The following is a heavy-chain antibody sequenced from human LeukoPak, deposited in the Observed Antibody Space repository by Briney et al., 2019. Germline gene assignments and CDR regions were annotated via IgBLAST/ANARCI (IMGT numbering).Heavy chain of an antibody. CDR3: VRGGAGGSNSWFY. D-gene: IGHD3-16*01. Sequence: QLGESLRHSCWASGFRLNTYRVEWVPQAPGEGVVWVSLISSYGNKALSADSVQGRFTISRDNAKTTVYLQMSIMSAEDTAMYYCVRGGAGGSNSWFY. CDR2: ISSYGNKA. J-gene: IGHJ5*01. V-gene: IGHV3-74*01. CDR1: GFRLNTYR.